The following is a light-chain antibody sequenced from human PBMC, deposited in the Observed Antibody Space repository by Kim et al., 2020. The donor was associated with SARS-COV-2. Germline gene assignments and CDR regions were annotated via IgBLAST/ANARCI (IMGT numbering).Light chain of an antibody. Sequence: EIVMTQFPATLSVSPGERATLSCRASQSVSSNLAWYQQKPGQAPRLFIYGASIRATGIPARFSGSGSGTEFTLTINSLQAEDFAVYSFQQYNEWPSFGGGTKVDIK. CDR1: QSVSSN. V-gene: IGKV3D-15*01. J-gene: IGKJ4*01. CDR2: GAS. CDR3: QQYNEWPS.